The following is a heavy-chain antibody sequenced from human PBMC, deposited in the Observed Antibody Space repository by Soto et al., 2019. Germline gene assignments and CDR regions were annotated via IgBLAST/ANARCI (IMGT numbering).Heavy chain of an antibody. CDR3: ARNLYYYDSSGHWANFDY. D-gene: IGHD3-22*01. J-gene: IGHJ4*02. V-gene: IGHV1-69*13. Sequence: GASVKVSCKASGGTFSSYAISWVRQAPGQGLEWMGGIIPIFGTANYAQKFQGRVTITADESTSTAYMELSSLRSEDTAVYYCARNLYYYDSSGHWANFDYWGQGTLVTVSS. CDR2: IIPIFGTA. CDR1: GGTFSSYA.